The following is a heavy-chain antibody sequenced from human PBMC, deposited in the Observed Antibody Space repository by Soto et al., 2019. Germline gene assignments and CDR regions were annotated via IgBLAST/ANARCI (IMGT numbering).Heavy chain of an antibody. Sequence: QVQLVESGGGVVQPGRSLRLSCAASGFTFSSYGMHWVRQAPGKGLEWVAVIWYDGSNKYYADSVKGRFTISRDNSKNTLYLQMNSLRAEDTAVYYCARATFSDTLLWFGEVSHYFDYWGQGTLVTVSS. J-gene: IGHJ4*02. CDR3: ARATFSDTLLWFGEVSHYFDY. D-gene: IGHD3-10*01. CDR2: IWYDGSNK. V-gene: IGHV3-33*01. CDR1: GFTFSSYG.